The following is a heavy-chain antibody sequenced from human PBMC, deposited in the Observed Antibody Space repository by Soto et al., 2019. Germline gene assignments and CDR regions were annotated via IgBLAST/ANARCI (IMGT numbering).Heavy chain of an antibody. CDR3: ASGPPSGYGDYYFDY. Sequence: GGSLRLSCAASGFTVSSNYMSWVRQAPGKGLEWVSVIYSGGSTYYADSVKGRFTISRDNSKNTLYLQMNSLRAEDTAVYYCASGPPSGYGDYYFDYWGQGTLVTVSS. V-gene: IGHV3-53*01. D-gene: IGHD4-17*01. CDR1: GFTVSSNY. J-gene: IGHJ4*02. CDR2: IYSGGST.